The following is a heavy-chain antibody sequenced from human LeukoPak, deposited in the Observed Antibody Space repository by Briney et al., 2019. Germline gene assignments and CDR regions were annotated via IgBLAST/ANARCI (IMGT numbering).Heavy chain of an antibody. CDR1: GFTFSSYS. J-gene: IGHJ4*02. CDR3: ARGLLGN. CDR2: IYTGGGT. Sequence: GGSLRLSCAASGFTFSSYSMNWVRQAPGKGLEWVSVIYTGGGTYYADSVKGRFTISRDNIKNTVYLQMNSLRVEDTAVYYCARGLLGNWGQGTLVTVSS. D-gene: IGHD7-27*01. V-gene: IGHV3-66*01.